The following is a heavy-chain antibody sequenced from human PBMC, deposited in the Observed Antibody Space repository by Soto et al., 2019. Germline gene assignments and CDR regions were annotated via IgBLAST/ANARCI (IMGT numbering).Heavy chain of an antibody. D-gene: IGHD3-22*01. CDR2: ISSSSSYI. CDR3: ARDFAASSYYYDSSGYYYYFDY. Sequence: PGGSLRLSCAASGFTFSSYSMNWVRQAPGKGLEWVSSISSSSSYIYYADSVKGRFTISRDNAKNSLYLQMNSLRAEDTAVYYCARDFAASSYYYDSSGYYYYFDYWGKGTLVTVS. CDR1: GFTFSSYS. V-gene: IGHV3-21*01. J-gene: IGHJ4*02.